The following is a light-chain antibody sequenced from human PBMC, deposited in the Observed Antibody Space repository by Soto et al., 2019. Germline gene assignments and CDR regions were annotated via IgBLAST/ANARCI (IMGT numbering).Light chain of an antibody. CDR3: QQRSNWPPIT. Sequence: EIVLTQSPATLSLSPGERATLSCRASQSVSSYLAWYPQKPGQAPRLLIYDASNRATGSPARFSGSGSGTDFTLPISSLEPEDFAVYYCQQRSNWPPITFGQGTRLEIK. CDR1: QSVSSY. V-gene: IGKV3-11*01. J-gene: IGKJ5*01. CDR2: DAS.